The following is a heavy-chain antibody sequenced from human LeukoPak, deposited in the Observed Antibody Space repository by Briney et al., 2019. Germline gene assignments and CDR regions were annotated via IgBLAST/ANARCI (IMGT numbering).Heavy chain of an antibody. CDR1: GFTFSSYW. J-gene: IGHJ6*02. Sequence: HPGGSLRLSCAASGFTFSSYWMSWVRQAPGKGLEWVANIQQDGSDKYYVDSVKGRFTISRDNAKNSLYLQMNSLRAEDTAVYYCANSVRYWDSSLDVWGQGTTVTVSS. D-gene: IGHD3-9*01. V-gene: IGHV3-7*01. CDR3: ANSVRYWDSSLDV. CDR2: IQQDGSDK.